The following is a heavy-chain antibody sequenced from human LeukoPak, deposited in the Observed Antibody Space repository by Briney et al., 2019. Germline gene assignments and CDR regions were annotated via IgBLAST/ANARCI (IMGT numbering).Heavy chain of an antibody. CDR3: AVPYYYDSSGYHDAFDI. CDR1: GFTFSSYG. CDR2: IVYDGSDK. D-gene: IGHD3-22*01. Sequence: PGGSLRLSCAASGFTFSSYGMHWVRQARGKGLEWVAFIVYDGSDKYYADSVKGRFTISRDNSKNTLYLQMNSLRAEDTAVYYCAVPYYYDSSGYHDAFDIWGQGTMVTVSS. V-gene: IGHV3-30*02. J-gene: IGHJ3*02.